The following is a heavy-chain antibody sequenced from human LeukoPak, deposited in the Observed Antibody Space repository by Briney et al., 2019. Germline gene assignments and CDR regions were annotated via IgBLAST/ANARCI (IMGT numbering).Heavy chain of an antibody. CDR2: IYYSGST. V-gene: IGHV4-59*08. CDR3: ARHYFGSGSFYSL. D-gene: IGHD3-10*01. CDR1: GGSISSHY. J-gene: IGHJ4*02. Sequence: SETLSLTCTVSGGSISSHYWSWIRQPPGKGLEWIGYIYYSGSTNYNPSLKSRVTISVDTSKNQFSLKLSSVTAADTAVYYCARHYFGSGSFYSLWGQGTLVTVSS.